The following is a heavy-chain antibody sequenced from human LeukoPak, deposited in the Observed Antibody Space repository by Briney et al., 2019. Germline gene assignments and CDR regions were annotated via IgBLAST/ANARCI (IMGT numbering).Heavy chain of an antibody. Sequence: PGGXLRLSCAASGFTFSSNYMSWVRQAPGKGLEGVSVIYSAVSTYYSHSVKGRFTISRDNSKNTLYLQMNSLRAEDTAVYYCARNPSGYSYPDYFDYWGQGTLVTVSS. V-gene: IGHV3-53*01. J-gene: IGHJ4*02. CDR2: IYSAVST. D-gene: IGHD5-18*01. CDR1: GFTFSSNY. CDR3: ARNPSGYSYPDYFDY.